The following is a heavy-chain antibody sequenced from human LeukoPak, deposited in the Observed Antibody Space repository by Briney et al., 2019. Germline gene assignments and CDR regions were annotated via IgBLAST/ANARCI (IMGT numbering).Heavy chain of an antibody. V-gene: IGHV1-69*01. Sequence: SVKVSCKASGGTFSSYAISWVRQAPGQGLEWMGGIIPIFGTANYAQKFQGRVTITADESTSTAYMELSSLRSEDTAVYYCANQRRIRGSKGAFDIWGQGTMVTVSS. J-gene: IGHJ3*02. D-gene: IGHD2-15*01. CDR3: ANQRRIRGSKGAFDI. CDR1: GGTFSSYA. CDR2: IIPIFGTA.